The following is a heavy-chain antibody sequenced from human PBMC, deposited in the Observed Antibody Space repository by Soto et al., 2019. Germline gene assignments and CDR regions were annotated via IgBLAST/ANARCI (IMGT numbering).Heavy chain of an antibody. CDR1: GFSLSTSGVG. J-gene: IGHJ4*02. D-gene: IGHD2-15*01. Sequence: SGPTLVNPTQTLTLTCTFSGFSLSTSGVGVGWIRQPPGKALEWLALIYWDDDKRYSPSLKSRLTITKDTSKNQVVLTMTNMDPVDTATYYCVLVVVAATRPYYFDYWGQGTLVTVSS. CDR2: IYWDDDK. CDR3: VLVVVAATRPYYFDY. V-gene: IGHV2-5*02.